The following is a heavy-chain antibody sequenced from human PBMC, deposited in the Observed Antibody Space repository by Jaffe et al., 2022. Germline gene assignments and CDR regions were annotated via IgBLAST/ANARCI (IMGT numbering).Heavy chain of an antibody. D-gene: IGHD4-4*01. J-gene: IGHJ5*02. CDR2: INHSGST. CDR3: ARASLRVRRTLTTVTTINWFDP. Sequence: QVQLQQWGAGLLKPSETLSLTCAVYGGSFSGYYWSWIRQPPGKGLEWIGEINHSGSTNYNPSLKSRVTISVDTSKNQFSLKLSSVTAADTAVYYCARASLRVRRTLTTVTTINWFDPWGQGTLVTVSS. CDR1: GGSFSGYY. V-gene: IGHV4-34*01.